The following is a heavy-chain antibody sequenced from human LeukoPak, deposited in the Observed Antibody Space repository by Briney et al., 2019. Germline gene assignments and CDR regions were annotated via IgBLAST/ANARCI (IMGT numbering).Heavy chain of an antibody. CDR2: IYYSGST. Sequence: SETLSLTCTVSGGSISSSSYYWGWIRQPPGKGLEWIGSIYYSGSTYYNPSLKSRVTISVDTSKNQFSLKLSSVTAADTAVYYCARRSYCSSTSCVIGWYFDLWGRGTLVTVSS. J-gene: IGHJ2*01. CDR3: ARRSYCSSTSCVIGWYFDL. CDR1: GGSISSSSYY. V-gene: IGHV4-39*07. D-gene: IGHD2-2*01.